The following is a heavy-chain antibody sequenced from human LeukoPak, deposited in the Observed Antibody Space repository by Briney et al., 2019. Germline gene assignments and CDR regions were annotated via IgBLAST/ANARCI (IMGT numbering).Heavy chain of an antibody. CDR3: ARGRTAARPWFSNFGNWFDP. D-gene: IGHD6-6*01. J-gene: IGHJ5*02. V-gene: IGHV1-8*01. CDR2: MNPNSGNT. Sequence: GASVKVSCKASGYTFTSYDINWVRQATGQGLEWMGWMNPNSGNTGYAQKFQGRVTMTGNTSISTAYMELSSLRSEDTAVYYCARGRTAARPWFSNFGNWFDPWGQGTLVTVSS. CDR1: GYTFTSYD.